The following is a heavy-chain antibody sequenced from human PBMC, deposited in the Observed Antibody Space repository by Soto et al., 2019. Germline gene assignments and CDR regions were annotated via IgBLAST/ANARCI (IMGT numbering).Heavy chain of an antibody. CDR1: GITFSSYA. J-gene: IGHJ4*02. Sequence: PGGSLRLSCAASGITFSSYAMSWARQAPGKGLEWVSAISGSGLSTYYADPVKGRFTISRDNSKNTLYLQMNSLRAEDTAVYYCAKGRGYCTSTTCYVGSDYWGQGTLLTVSS. V-gene: IGHV3-23*01. D-gene: IGHD2-2*01. CDR2: ISGSGLST. CDR3: AKGRGYCTSTTCYVGSDY.